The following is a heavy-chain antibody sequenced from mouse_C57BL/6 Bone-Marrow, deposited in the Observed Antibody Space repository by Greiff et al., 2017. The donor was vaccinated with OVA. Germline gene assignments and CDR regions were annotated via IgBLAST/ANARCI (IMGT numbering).Heavy chain of an antibody. V-gene: IGHV1-55*01. CDR2: IYPGSGST. D-gene: IGHD2-3*01. J-gene: IGHJ3*01. CDR3: ARGGLGYSWFAY. CDR1: GYTFTSYW. Sequence: QVQLQQPGAELVKPGASVKMSCKASGYTFTSYWITWVKQRPGQGLEWIGDIYPGSGSTNYNEKFKSKATLTVDTSSSTAYMQLSSLTSEDSAVYYCARGGLGYSWFAYWGQGTLVTVSA.